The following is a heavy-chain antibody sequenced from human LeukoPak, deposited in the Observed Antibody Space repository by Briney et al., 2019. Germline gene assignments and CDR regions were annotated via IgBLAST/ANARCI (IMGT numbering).Heavy chain of an antibody. CDR3: GKTDIYFNPIDY. D-gene: IGHD3-9*01. CDR1: GGSISSGGHY. CDR2: IHYSGST. J-gene: IGHJ4*02. Sequence: SQTLSLTCTVSGGSISSGGHYWSWLRQHPGKGLDWIGYIHYSGSTYYNPSFKSRLTISVDTSKNQFSLKLTSVTAADTAIHYCGKTDIYFNPIDYWGPGSLVTVSS. V-gene: IGHV4-31*03.